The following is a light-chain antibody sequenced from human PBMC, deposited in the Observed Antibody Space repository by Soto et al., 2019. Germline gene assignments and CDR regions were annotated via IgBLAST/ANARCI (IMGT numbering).Light chain of an antibody. V-gene: IGKV1-5*03. Sequence: DIQMTQSPSTLSGSGGDRVTITCRASQTISSWLAWSHQKPGKAPNLLSYKASTLKSGSPSRFSGSGSGTECTHTISGQQPADFATYYCQHYNSYSESFGQGTKVELQ. J-gene: IGKJ1*01. CDR2: KAS. CDR1: QTISSW. CDR3: QHYNSYSES.